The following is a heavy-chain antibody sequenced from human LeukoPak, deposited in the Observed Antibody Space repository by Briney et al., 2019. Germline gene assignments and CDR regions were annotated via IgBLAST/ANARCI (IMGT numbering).Heavy chain of an antibody. D-gene: IGHD6-6*01. CDR2: IYYSGST. Sequence: KASETLSLTCTVSGGSISSSSYYWSWIRQPPGKGLEWIGSIYYSGSTYYNPSLKSRVTISVDTSKNQFSLKLSSVTAAGTAVYYCARYGSIAARLHAFDIWGQGTMVTVSS. J-gene: IGHJ3*02. CDR1: GGSISSSSYY. V-gene: IGHV4-39*01. CDR3: ARYGSIAARLHAFDI.